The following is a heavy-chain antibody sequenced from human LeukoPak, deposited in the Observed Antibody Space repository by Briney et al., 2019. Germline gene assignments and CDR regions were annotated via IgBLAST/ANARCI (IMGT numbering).Heavy chain of an antibody. CDR3: ARGPATGCDWFDP. D-gene: IGHD2-2*01. Sequence: GGSLRLSCAASGFTFSSYWMSWVRQAPGKGLDWVANIKQDGSEKYYVDSVKGRFTISRDNAKNSLYLQMNNLRAEDTAVYYCARGPATGCDWFDPWGQGTLVTVSS. CDR2: IKQDGSEK. V-gene: IGHV3-7*01. CDR1: GFTFSSYW. J-gene: IGHJ5*02.